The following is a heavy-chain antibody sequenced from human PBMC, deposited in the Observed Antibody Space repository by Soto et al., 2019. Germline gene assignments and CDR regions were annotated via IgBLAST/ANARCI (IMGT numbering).Heavy chain of an antibody. D-gene: IGHD3-22*01. Sequence: PGGSLRLSCAASGFTFSNYAMSWVRQAPGKGLEWVSVIGGDGGSTYYADSVKGRFTVSRDNSKNSLYLQMNSLRAEDTAVYYCARDPLGYYDSSGYYVGYYFDYWGQGTLVTVSS. CDR3: ARDPLGYYDSSGYYVGYYFDY. V-gene: IGHV3-23*01. CDR1: GFTFSNYA. CDR2: IGGDGGST. J-gene: IGHJ4*02.